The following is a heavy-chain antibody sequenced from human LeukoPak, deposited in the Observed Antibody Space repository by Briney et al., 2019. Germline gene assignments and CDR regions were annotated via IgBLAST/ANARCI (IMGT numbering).Heavy chain of an antibody. V-gene: IGHV3-11*04. D-gene: IGHD3-10*01. CDR2: ISSSGSTI. J-gene: IGHJ4*02. CDR1: GFTFSDYY. Sequence: GGSLRLSCAASGFTFSDYYMSWIRQAPGKGLEWVSYISSSGSTIYYADSVKGRFTISRDNAENSLYLQMNSLRAEDTAVYYCASLKRVRGVINHLDYWGQRALVTVSS. CDR3: ASLKRVRGVINHLDY.